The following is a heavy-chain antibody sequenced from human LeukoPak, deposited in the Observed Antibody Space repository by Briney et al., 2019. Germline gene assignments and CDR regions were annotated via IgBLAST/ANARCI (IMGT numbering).Heavy chain of an antibody. J-gene: IGHJ4*02. V-gene: IGHV4-31*03. Sequence: SETLSLTCTVSGGSISSGGYYWSWIRQHPGKGLEWIGYIYYSGSTYYNPSLKSRVTISVDTSKNQFSLKLSSVTAADTAVYYCARGRGPYGGNPLPLLYWGQGTLVTVSS. CDR1: GGSISSGGYY. CDR3: ARGRGPYGGNPLPLLY. CDR2: IYYSGST. D-gene: IGHD4-23*01.